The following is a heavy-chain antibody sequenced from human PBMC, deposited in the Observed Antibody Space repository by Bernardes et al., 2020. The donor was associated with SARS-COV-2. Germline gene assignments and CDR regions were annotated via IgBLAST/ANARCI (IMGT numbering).Heavy chain of an antibody. V-gene: IGHV3-7*01. J-gene: IGHJ4*02. Sequence: WGSLRLSCAASGFTFSTFWMTWVRQAPGKGLEWVANINQDGSETFYVDSVKGRFTISRDNAKNSLFMEMNTLRAEDTAVYYCARIYSTSSFDFDYWGQGTLVTVSS. CDR3: ARIYSTSSFDFDY. D-gene: IGHD6-6*01. CDR2: INQDGSET. CDR1: GFTFSTFW.